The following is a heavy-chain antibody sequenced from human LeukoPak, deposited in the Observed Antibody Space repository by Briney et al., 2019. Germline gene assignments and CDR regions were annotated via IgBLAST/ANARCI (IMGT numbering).Heavy chain of an antibody. CDR1: GYTFTSYD. V-gene: IGHV1-8*01. Sequence: ASVKVSCKASGYTFTSYDINWVRQATGQGLEWMGWMNPNSGNTGYAQKFQGRVTMTRNTSISTAYMELSSLRSEDTAMYYCARRGDSSGWYDYYFDYWGQGTLVTVSS. D-gene: IGHD6-19*01. CDR3: ARRGDSSGWYDYYFDY. J-gene: IGHJ4*02. CDR2: MNPNSGNT.